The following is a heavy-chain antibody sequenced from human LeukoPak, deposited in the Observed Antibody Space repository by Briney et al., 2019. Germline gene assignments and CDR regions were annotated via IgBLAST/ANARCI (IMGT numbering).Heavy chain of an antibody. CDR1: GFTFSSYS. Sequence: PGGSLRLSCAASGFTFSSYSMNWVRQAPGKGLEWVSSISSSSSYIYYADSVKGRFTISRDNAKNSLYLQMNSLRAEDTAVYYCARSNSGSYWGVAGAFDIWGQGTMVTVSS. V-gene: IGHV3-21*01. CDR3: ARSNSGSYWGVAGAFDI. D-gene: IGHD1-26*01. J-gene: IGHJ3*02. CDR2: ISSSSSYI.